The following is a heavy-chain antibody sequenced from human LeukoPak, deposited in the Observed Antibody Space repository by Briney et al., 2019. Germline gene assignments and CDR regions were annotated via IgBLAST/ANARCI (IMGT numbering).Heavy chain of an antibody. Sequence: SETLSLTCTVSGGSISSGGYYWSWIRQPPGKGLEWIGYIYHSGSTYYNPSLKSRVTISVDRSKNQFSLKLSSVTAADTAVYYCARDRYCSGGSCYMGFDYWGQGTLVTVSS. J-gene: IGHJ4*02. D-gene: IGHD2-15*01. CDR1: GGSISSGGYY. CDR3: ARDRYCSGGSCYMGFDY. CDR2: IYHSGST. V-gene: IGHV4-30-2*01.